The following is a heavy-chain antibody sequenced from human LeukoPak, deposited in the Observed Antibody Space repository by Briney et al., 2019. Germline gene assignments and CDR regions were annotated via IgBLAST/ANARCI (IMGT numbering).Heavy chain of an antibody. CDR3: VRDTGDHSVDY. CDR1: GFTFSTYW. J-gene: IGHJ4*02. D-gene: IGHD1-14*01. Sequence: GGSLRLSCAASGFTFSTYWMKWVRQAPEKGLEWVANIKKDGSEKYYVDSVKGRFTISRDNVKNSLYLQMNSLRAEDTAVYYCVRDTGDHSVDYWGQGTLVTVSS. V-gene: IGHV3-7*05. CDR2: IKKDGSEK.